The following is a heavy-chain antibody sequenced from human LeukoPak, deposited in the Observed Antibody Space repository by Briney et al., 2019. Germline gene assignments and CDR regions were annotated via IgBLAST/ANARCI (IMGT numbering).Heavy chain of an antibody. CDR1: GFTFSDYY. CDR3: ARHRGAVRGVRQNWFDP. J-gene: IGHJ5*02. V-gene: IGHV3-66*04. Sequence: GGSLRLSCAASGFTFSDYYMTWVRQAPGKGLEWVSLIYSGGSTYYADSVKGRFTISRDNSKNTLYLQMNSLRAEDTAVYYCARHRGAVRGVRQNWFDPWGQGTLVTVSS. CDR2: IYSGGST. D-gene: IGHD3-10*01.